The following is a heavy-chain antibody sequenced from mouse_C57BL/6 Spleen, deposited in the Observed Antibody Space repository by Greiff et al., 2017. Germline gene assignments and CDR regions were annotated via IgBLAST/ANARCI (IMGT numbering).Heavy chain of an antibody. D-gene: IGHD1-1*01. CDR1: GFTFSDYY. CDR2: INYDGSSI. Sequence: EVKVVESEGGLVQPGSSMKLSCTASGFTFSDYYMAWVRQVPEKGLEWVANINYDGSSIYYLDSLKSRFIISRDNAKNILYLQMSSLKSEDTATYYSARAYYYGSSYYFDYWGQGTTLTVSS. CDR3: ARAYYYGSSYYFDY. V-gene: IGHV5-16*01. J-gene: IGHJ2*01.